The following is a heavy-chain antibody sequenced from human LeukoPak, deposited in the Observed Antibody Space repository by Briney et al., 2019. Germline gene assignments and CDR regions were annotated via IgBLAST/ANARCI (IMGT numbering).Heavy chain of an antibody. CDR1: GGSISSYY. CDR3: ARNSAVATSRSWFDP. D-gene: IGHD6-19*01. J-gene: IGHJ5*02. V-gene: IGHV4-4*07. Sequence: SQTLSLTCTVSGGSISSYYWSWIRQPAGKGLEWIGRIYTSGSTTYNPSLESRVTISVDTSKNQFSLKLTAVTAADTAVYYCARNSAVATSRSWFDPWGQGTLVTVSS. CDR2: IYTSGST.